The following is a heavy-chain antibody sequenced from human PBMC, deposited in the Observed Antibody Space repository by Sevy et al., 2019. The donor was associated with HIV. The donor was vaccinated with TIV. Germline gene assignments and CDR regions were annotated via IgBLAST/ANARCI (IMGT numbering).Heavy chain of an antibody. CDR2: ISSSSSYI. Sequence: GGSLRLSCAASGFTFSSYSMNWVRQAPGKGLEWVSSISSSSSYIYYADSVKGRFTISRDNAKNSLYLQMNSLRAEDTAVYYCAGDAYGDYGGGAFDIWGQGTMVTVSS. CDR1: GFTFSSYS. D-gene: IGHD4-17*01. V-gene: IGHV3-21*01. J-gene: IGHJ3*02. CDR3: AGDAYGDYGGGAFDI.